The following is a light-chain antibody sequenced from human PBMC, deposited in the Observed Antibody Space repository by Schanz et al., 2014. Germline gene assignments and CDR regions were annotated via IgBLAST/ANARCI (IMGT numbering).Light chain of an antibody. V-gene: IGKV3-15*01. CDR3: HQYGRSWT. Sequence: EIVMTQSPATLSVSPGERVTLSCRASQSIGSNLAWYQQRSGQAPRLLIYTASARATGIPARFSGSGSGTDFTLTISRLEPDDFAVYYCHQYGRSWTFGQGTKVDIK. J-gene: IGKJ1*01. CDR2: TAS. CDR1: QSIGSN.